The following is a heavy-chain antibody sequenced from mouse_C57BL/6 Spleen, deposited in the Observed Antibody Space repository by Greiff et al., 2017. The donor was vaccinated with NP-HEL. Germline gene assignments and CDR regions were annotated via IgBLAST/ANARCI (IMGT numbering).Heavy chain of an antibody. D-gene: IGHD1-1*01. Sequence: QVQLQQPGAELVKPGASVKLSCKASGYTFTSYWMQWVKQRPGQGLEWIGEIDPSDSHTNYNQKFKGKATFTVDTSSSTAYMQLSSLTSEDSAVYYCARPPYGSSYWYFDVWGTGTTVTVSS. CDR3: ARPPYGSSYWYFDV. CDR1: GYTFTSYW. CDR2: IDPSDSHT. V-gene: IGHV1-50*01. J-gene: IGHJ1*03.